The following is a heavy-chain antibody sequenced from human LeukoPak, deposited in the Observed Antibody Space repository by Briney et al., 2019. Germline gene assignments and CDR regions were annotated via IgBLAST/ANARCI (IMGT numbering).Heavy chain of an antibody. CDR2: IYYSGNT. CDR1: GGSISNGGYY. Sequence: PSETLSLTCTVSGGSISNGGYYWSWIRQHPGKGLEWIGYIYYSGNTYYNPSLKSRVTISVDTSKNQFSLKLSSVTAADTAVYYCARRPPYAYRDAFDIWGQGTMVTVSS. J-gene: IGHJ3*02. D-gene: IGHD2-2*01. CDR3: ARRPPYAYRDAFDI. V-gene: IGHV4-31*03.